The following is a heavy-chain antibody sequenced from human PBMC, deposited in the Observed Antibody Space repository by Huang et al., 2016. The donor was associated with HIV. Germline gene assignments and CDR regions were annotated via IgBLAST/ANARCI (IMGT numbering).Heavy chain of an antibody. V-gene: IGHV1-3*04. Sequence: QVQLVQSGPEVKKPGASVEVSCKASGYSFTKYAMHWVRQAPGQRPEWMGWSNTANGLTKYSQDFQGRVTMTRDTSANTAYMVLSSLASEDTAVYYCARRGLYYDSSAYSFDYWGQGTLVTVSS. CDR3: ARRGLYYDSSAYSFDY. CDR1: GYSFTKYA. D-gene: IGHD3-22*01. CDR2: SNTANGLT. J-gene: IGHJ4*02.